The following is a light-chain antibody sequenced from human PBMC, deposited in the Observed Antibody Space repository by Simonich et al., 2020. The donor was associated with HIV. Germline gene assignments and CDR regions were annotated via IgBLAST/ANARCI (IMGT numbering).Light chain of an antibody. CDR1: QRISSSF. V-gene: IGKV3D-20*01. CDR3: QQYNNWPETLT. Sequence: EIALTQSPGTLSLSPGERATLSCRASQRISSSFLAWYQQKPGLAPRLLIYDASTRATGIPDRFSGSGAGTDYTRTVSRLEPEDFAVYYCQQYNNWPETLTFGGGTKVEI. CDR2: DAS. J-gene: IGKJ4*01.